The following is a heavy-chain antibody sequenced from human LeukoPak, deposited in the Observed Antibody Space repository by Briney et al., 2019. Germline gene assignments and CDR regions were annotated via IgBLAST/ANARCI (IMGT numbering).Heavy chain of an antibody. CDR1: GFTFSSYG. V-gene: IGHV3-33*01. CDR3: AREWPLRHEGGYFDY. CDR2: IWYDGSND. Sequence: GRSLRLSCAASGFTFSSYGMHWVRQAPGKGLEWVATIWYDGSNDDYGDSVKGRFTISRDNSKNTLYLEINSLRAEDTAVYDCAREWPLRHEGGYFDYWGQGTLVTVAS. D-gene: IGHD5-12*01. J-gene: IGHJ4*02.